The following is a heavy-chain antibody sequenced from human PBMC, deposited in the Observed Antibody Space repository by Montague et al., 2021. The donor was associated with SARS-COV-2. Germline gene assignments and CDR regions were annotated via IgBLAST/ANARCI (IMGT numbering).Heavy chain of an antibody. CDR2: IYYGGST. Sequence: SETLSLTCTVSGGSISSYYWSWIRQPPGKGLEWIGYIYYGGSTXXXPSRESRVTISVDTSKNQFSLKLSSVTAADTAVYYCARARSGRLFDYWGQGTLVTVSS. CDR3: ARARSGRLFDY. J-gene: IGHJ4*02. CDR1: GGSISSYY. V-gene: IGHV4-59*01. D-gene: IGHD3-10*01.